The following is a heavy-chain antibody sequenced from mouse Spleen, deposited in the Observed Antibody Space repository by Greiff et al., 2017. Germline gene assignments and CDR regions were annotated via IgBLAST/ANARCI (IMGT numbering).Heavy chain of an antibody. V-gene: IGHV1-75*01. Sequence: VQLQQSGPELVKPGASVKISCKASGYTFTDYYINWVKQRPGQGLEWIGWIFPGSGSTYYNEKFKGKATLTVDKSSSTAYMLLSSLTSEDSAVYFCARLVYYGSSYKNWYFDVWGAGTTVTVSS. CDR2: IFPGSGST. CDR3: ARLVYYGSSYKNWYFDV. D-gene: IGHD1-1*01. J-gene: IGHJ1*01. CDR1: GYTFTDYY.